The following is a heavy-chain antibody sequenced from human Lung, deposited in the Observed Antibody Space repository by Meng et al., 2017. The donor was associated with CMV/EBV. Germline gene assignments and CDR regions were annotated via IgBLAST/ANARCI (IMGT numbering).Heavy chain of an antibody. Sequence: TVTGYYLHWVRQAPGQGLEWMGRINPNSGATNFAQKFQGRVTMTRDTSISTAYMELRRLTSDETAVYYCARATENFVVEPPAILFDYWGQGTLVTVSS. J-gene: IGHJ4*02. D-gene: IGHD2-2*02. CDR3: ARATENFVVEPPAILFDY. V-gene: IGHV1-2*02. CDR1: TVTGYY. CDR2: INPNSGAT.